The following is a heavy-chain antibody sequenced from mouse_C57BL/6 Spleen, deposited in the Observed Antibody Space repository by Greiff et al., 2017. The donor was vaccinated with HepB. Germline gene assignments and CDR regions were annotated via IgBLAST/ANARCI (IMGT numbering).Heavy chain of an antibody. CDR2: IYPGDGDT. V-gene: IGHV1-82*01. J-gene: IGHJ2*01. Sequence: VKLQQSGPELVKPGASVKISCKASGYAFSSSWMNWVKQRPGKGLEWIGRIYPGDGDTNYNGKFKGKATLTADKSSSTAYMQLSSLTSEDSAVYFCARGGDYYGSSFDYWGQGTTLTVSS. D-gene: IGHD1-1*01. CDR1: GYAFSSSW. CDR3: ARGGDYYGSSFDY.